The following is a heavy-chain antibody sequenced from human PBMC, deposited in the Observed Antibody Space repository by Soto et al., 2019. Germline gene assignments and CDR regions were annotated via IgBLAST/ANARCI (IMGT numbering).Heavy chain of an antibody. CDR3: ARDVTPPDY. V-gene: IGHV1-18*01. CDR1: GYTFSIYA. J-gene: IGHJ4*02. CDR2: ISAYNGNT. Sequence: QVQLVQSGAEVKKPGASVKVSCKASGYTFSIYAFSWVRQATGQGLEWMGWISAYNGNTNNAKKFQGRVTMTTDTSTSTAYMELRSLRSDDTAVYYCARDVTPPDYWGQGTLVTVSS.